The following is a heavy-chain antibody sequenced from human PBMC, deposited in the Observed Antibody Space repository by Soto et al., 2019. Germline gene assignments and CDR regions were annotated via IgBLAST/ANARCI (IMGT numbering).Heavy chain of an antibody. Sequence: PSETLSLTCTVSGGSISSSSYYWGWIRQPPGKGLEWVAVISYDGKYTSYADSVKGRFTISRDNSKQTLYLQINSLRPEDTAVYFSRGALTTGGTYLQYWGQGTLVTVSS. V-gene: IGHV3-30*03. D-gene: IGHD1-1*01. CDR1: GGSISSSS. CDR3: RGALTTGGTYLQY. CDR2: ISYDGKYT. J-gene: IGHJ1*01.